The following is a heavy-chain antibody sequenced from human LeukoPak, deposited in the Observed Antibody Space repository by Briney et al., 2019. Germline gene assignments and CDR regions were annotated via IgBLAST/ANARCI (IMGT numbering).Heavy chain of an antibody. CDR3: AKDRFSGLNTIDY. CDR2: ISYDGSYK. Sequence: PGGSLRLSCAASEFTFSTYGMHWVRQAPGKGLEWVAVISYDGSYKFYADSVKGRFTISRDNSKSTLYLQMNSLRAEDTVVYYCAKDRFSGLNTIDYWGQGTLVTVSS. CDR1: EFTFSTYG. D-gene: IGHD1-1*01. J-gene: IGHJ4*02. V-gene: IGHV3-30*18.